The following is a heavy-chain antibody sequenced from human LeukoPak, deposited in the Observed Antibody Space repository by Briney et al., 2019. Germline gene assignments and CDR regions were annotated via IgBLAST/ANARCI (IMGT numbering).Heavy chain of an antibody. CDR3: ATDGSYALGG. CDR2: ILSDGSMT. D-gene: IGHD3-16*01. Sequence: PGGSLRLSCEASGFTFSNVWMHWARQAPGKGLAWVSYILSDGSMTNYADNVKGRFTVSRDNAKNTVYLQMNSLGVEDTAVYYCATDGSYALGGWGQGTLVTVSS. CDR1: GFTFSNVW. J-gene: IGHJ4*02. V-gene: IGHV3-74*01.